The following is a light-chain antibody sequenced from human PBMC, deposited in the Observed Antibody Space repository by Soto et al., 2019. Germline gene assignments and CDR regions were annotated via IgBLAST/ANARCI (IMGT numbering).Light chain of an antibody. J-gene: IGKJ1*01. CDR3: QKYNSAPWT. Sequence: DIQLTQSPSFLSASVGDRVTITCRASQGISSYLAWYQQQPGKVPKLLIYVASTLQSGVPSRFSGSGSGTDFTLTISSLQPEDVATYYCQKYNSAPWTFGQGTKVEIK. CDR1: QGISSY. V-gene: IGKV1-27*01. CDR2: VAS.